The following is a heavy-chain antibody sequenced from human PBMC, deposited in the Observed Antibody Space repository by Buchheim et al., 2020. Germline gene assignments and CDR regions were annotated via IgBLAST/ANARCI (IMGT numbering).Heavy chain of an antibody. V-gene: IGHV3-30*18. D-gene: IGHD2-2*01. CDR3: AKGQYCSGTSCPAYYYHYGMDV. CDR2: ISYDASHE. CDR1: GFSFSGYG. J-gene: IGHJ6*02. Sequence: QVQLVESGGGVVQPGRSLRLSCAASGFSFSGYGMHWVRQAPGKGLEWVAVISYDASHEYYADSVKGRFTISRVNSKNTLYLQMNSLRPEDTAVYYCAKGQYCSGTSCPAYYYHYGMDVWGQGTT.